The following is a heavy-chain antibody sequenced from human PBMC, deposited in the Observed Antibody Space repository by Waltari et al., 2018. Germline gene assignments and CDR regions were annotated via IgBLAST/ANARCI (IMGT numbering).Heavy chain of an antibody. CDR3: ASVYNYGMDV. V-gene: IGHV3-23*01. D-gene: IGHD2-8*01. CDR2: ISGSGGNT. Sequence: WVRQAPGKGLEWVSGISGSGGNTYHADSVKGRFIISRDNSKNTVYLQMNNLRAEDTAVYYCASVYNYGMDVWGQGTTVTVSS. J-gene: IGHJ6*02.